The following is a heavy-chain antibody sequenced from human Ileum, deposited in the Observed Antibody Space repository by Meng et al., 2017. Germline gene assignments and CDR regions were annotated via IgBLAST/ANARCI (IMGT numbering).Heavy chain of an antibody. Sequence: QVQVVQSGAEVKRPGASVKVSCKTFGYTFTAYFMYWVRQAPGQGLEWMGWMNPNSGNTNYAQKFHGRVTMTRNTSISTAYLELSSLISEDTAIYYCAGRRPYGDYPISNYWGQGTLVTVSS. CDR1: GYTFTAYF. D-gene: IGHD4-17*01. CDR3: AGRRPYGDYPISNY. J-gene: IGHJ4*02. V-gene: IGHV1-8*02. CDR2: MNPNSGNT.